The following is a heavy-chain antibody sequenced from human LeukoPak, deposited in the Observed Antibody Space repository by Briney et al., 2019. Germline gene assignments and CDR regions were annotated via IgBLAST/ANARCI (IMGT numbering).Heavy chain of an antibody. CDR3: ARGTGGYDSVWGNYRPFDY. Sequence: GASVKVSFKASGGAFSSYNIIWVRQAPGQGLEWMGRIIPMFGTANFAQKFQGRVTITADESTSTAYMELSSLRSEDTAVYYCARGTGGYDSVWGNYRPFDYWGQGTLVTVSS. V-gene: IGHV1-69*15. CDR2: IIPMFGTA. CDR1: GGAFSSYN. J-gene: IGHJ4*02. D-gene: IGHD3-16*02.